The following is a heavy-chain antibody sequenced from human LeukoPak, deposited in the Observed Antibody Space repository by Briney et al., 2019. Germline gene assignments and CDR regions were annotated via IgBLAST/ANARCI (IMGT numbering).Heavy chain of an antibody. J-gene: IGHJ5*02. CDR2: ISDSGGYT. CDR3: AIGYGSGRPGNWFDP. V-gene: IGHV3-23*01. Sequence: PGGSLRLSGAASGFTFSSYAMSWVRQAPGTGLEWVSAISDSGGYTYYADSAKGRFTISRDNSKNTLYLQMNSLRAEDTAVYYCAIGYGSGRPGNWFDPWGQGTLVTVSS. CDR1: GFTFSSYA. D-gene: IGHD3-10*01.